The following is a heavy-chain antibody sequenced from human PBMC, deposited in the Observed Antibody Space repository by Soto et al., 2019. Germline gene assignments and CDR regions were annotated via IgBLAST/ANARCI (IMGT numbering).Heavy chain of an antibody. J-gene: IGHJ4*02. Sequence: SETLSLTCAVYGGSFSGYYWTWIRQPPGTGLEWIGEINHSGSTNYNPSLKSRVTISVDRSKNQFSLKLSSVTAADTAVYYCARMYSSSRHFDYWGQGTLVTVSS. CDR2: INHSGST. V-gene: IGHV4-34*01. CDR3: ARMYSSSRHFDY. D-gene: IGHD6-6*01. CDR1: GGSFSGYY.